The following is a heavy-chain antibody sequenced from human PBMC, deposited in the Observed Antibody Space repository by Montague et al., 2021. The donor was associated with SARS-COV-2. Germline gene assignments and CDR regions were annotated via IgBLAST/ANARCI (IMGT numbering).Heavy chain of an antibody. V-gene: IGHV4-39*01. D-gene: IGHD1-26*01. J-gene: IGHJ4*01. CDR1: GGSISSSSYY. CDR2: IYYSGST. Sequence: SETLSLTCTVPGGSISSSSYYWGWIRQPPGKGLEWIGSIYYSGSTYYNLSLKSRVTISADTSKNQFSLKLSSVTAADTAVYYCVRSREVRVLGGTEVDSHVYPYYIDYWGQGTLVTVSS. CDR3: VRSREVRVLGGTEVDSHVYPYYIDY.